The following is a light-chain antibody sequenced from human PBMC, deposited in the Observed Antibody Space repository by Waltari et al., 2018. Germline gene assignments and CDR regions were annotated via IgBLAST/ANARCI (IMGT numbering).Light chain of an antibody. J-gene: IGKJ4*01. CDR2: AAS. Sequence: DIQMTQSPSTLSASGGDSVTITCRASETVLTWLAWYQQKPGKAPKLLIYAASSLQSGVPSRFSGSGSGTDFTLTISSLQPEDFATYYCQQSYSTPLTFGGGTKVEIK. CDR1: ETVLTW. V-gene: IGKV1-39*01. CDR3: QQSYSTPLT.